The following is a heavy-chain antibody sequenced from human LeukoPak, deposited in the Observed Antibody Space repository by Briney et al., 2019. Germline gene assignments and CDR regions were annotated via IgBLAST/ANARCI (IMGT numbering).Heavy chain of an antibody. CDR1: GGTFSSYA. V-gene: IGHV1-69*13. Sequence: GASVKVSCKASGGTFSSYAISWVRQAPGQGLEWMGGIIPIFGTANYAQKFQGRVTITADESTSTAYMELSSLRSEDTAVYYCARVGPYYYDNSGYYDYWGQGTLVTVSS. CDR2: IIPIFGTA. J-gene: IGHJ4*02. D-gene: IGHD3-22*01. CDR3: ARVGPYYYDNSGYYDY.